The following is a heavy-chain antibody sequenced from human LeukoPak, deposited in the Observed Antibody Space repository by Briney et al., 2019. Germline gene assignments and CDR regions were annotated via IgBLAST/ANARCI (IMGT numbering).Heavy chain of an antibody. J-gene: IGHJ4*02. V-gene: IGHV3-13*01. CDR1: GFTLGSHD. CDR3: VREARGYHYTYFDY. CDR2: VSSGFHA. D-gene: IGHD5-18*01. Sequence: PGGSLRLSCTASGFTLGSHDMHWVRQIPGQGLEWVAAVSSGFHAFFADSVQGRSTVSREDARNSLYLQMNSLRAGDTAVYYCVREARGYHYTYFDYRGQGTLVTVSS.